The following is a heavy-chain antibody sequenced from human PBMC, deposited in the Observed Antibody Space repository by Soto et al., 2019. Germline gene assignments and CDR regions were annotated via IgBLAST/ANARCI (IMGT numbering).Heavy chain of an antibody. CDR3: ARRGKVGPGLAH. V-gene: IGHV3-74*01. D-gene: IGHD1-26*01. Sequence: EVQLEESGGGLVQPGGSLRLSCAASGFTFSSYWMHWVRQAPGQGLVWVSRINTDGTDTSYVDSVKGRFTVSRDNAKNTLYLQMNSLRVEDTGGYWCARRGKVGPGLAHWGQGTLVTVSS. J-gene: IGHJ5*02. CDR2: INTDGTDT. CDR1: GFTFSSYW.